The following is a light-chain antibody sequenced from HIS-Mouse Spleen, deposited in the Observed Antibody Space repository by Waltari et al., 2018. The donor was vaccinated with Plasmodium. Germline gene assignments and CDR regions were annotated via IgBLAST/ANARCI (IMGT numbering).Light chain of an antibody. CDR3: QQYNNWPFT. CDR2: VAS. J-gene: IGKJ3*01. V-gene: IGKV3-15*01. CDR1: QSVSSN. Sequence: EIVMTQSPATLSVSPGERATLSCRASQSVSSNLAWYQQKPGQAPRLLIYVASTRATGIPARFSGSGSGTEFTLNNCSMQSEDFAVYYCQQYNNWPFTFGAGTKVDIK.